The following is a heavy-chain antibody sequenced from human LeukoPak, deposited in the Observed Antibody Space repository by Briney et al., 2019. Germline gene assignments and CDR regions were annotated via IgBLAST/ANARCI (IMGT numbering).Heavy chain of an antibody. J-gene: IGHJ4*03. V-gene: IGHV1-2*02. CDR3: ATEGGTDFY. D-gene: IGHD1-26*01. Sequence: ASVKVSCKASGHTFTVYYIHWVRQAPGKGLEWVGWINPNNGDTHYAREFQGRVTLTRDTSISTAYMQLNSLVSHDTAVYYCATEGGTDFYWGQGTLVTVSS. CDR1: GHTFTVYY. CDR2: INPNNGDT.